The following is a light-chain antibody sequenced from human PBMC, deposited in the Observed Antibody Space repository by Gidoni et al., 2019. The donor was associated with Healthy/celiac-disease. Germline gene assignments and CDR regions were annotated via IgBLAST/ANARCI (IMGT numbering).Light chain of an antibody. V-gene: IGKV1-39*01. J-gene: IGKJ4*01. CDR3: QQSYSTPLT. CDR1: QSISSY. CDR2: AAS. Sequence: QVTQFPSSLSASVGDRVTITCRASQSISSYLNWYQQKPGKAPKLLSYAASSLQSGVPSRFSGSGSGTDFTLTISSLQPEDFATYYCQQSYSTPLTFXGXTKVEIK.